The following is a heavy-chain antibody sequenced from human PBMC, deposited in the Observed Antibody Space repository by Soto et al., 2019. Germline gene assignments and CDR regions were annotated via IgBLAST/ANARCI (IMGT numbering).Heavy chain of an antibody. J-gene: IGHJ3*02. CDR2: ISAYNGNT. V-gene: IGHV1-18*01. D-gene: IGHD3-22*01. CDR3: ARSTTYYYDSSGKHGAFDI. Sequence: ASVKVSCKASGYTFTSYGISWVRQAPGQGLEWMGWISAYNGNTNYAQKLQGRVTMTTDTSTSTAYMELRSLRSDDTAVYYCARSTTYYYDSSGKHGAFDIWGQGTMVTVSS. CDR1: GYTFTSYG.